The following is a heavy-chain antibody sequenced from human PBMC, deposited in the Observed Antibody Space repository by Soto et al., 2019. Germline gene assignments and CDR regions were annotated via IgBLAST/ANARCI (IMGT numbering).Heavy chain of an antibody. D-gene: IGHD5-12*01. Sequence: QVQLVESGGGLVKPGGSLRLSCAASGFIFSDYYMSWIRQAPGKGLEWVSYISSSSYYTNYADSVKGRFTISRDNAKNSLYLQMNSLRAEDTAVYYCARPNSGYDWDYWGQGTLVTVSS. V-gene: IGHV3-11*06. CDR3: ARPNSGYDWDY. CDR2: ISSSSYYT. CDR1: GFIFSDYY. J-gene: IGHJ4*02.